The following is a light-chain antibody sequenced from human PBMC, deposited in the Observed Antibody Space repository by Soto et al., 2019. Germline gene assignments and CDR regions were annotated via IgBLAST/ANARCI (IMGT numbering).Light chain of an antibody. Sequence: EIVMTQSPATLSVSPGEGATLSCRASQGVSSNLAWYQQKPGQAPRLLNYDASTRATGFPARFSGSGSGTEFTLTISSLQSEDFAVYYCQQYNKWPGTFGQGTKLEIK. CDR2: DAS. CDR3: QQYNKWPGT. CDR1: QGVSSN. J-gene: IGKJ2*01. V-gene: IGKV3-15*01.